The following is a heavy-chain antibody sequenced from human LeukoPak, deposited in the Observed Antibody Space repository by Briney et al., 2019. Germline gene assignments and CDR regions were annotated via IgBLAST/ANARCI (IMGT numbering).Heavy chain of an antibody. D-gene: IGHD6-13*01. CDR3: ARVTPPGNSWYEKDY. V-gene: IGHV3-21*01. CDR1: GFIFSTYS. Sequence: KTGGSLRLSCAASGFIFSTYSMDWVRQAPGKGLEWVSSISYDSSYMYYADSVKGRFTISRDNAKSSLSLQMNSLRADDTAVYYCARVTPPGNSWYEKDYWGQGTLVTVSS. CDR2: ISYDSSYM. J-gene: IGHJ4*02.